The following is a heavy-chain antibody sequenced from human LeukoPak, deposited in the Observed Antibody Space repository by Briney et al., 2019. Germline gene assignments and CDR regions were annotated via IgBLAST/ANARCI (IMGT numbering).Heavy chain of an antibody. J-gene: IGHJ6*02. D-gene: IGHD1-26*01. Sequence: GASVKVSCKASGGTFSNYAISWVRQAPGQGLEWMGGIIPMFGTINYGQKFQGRVTITADESTSTAYMELGSLRSEDTAVYYCARESPRSGSYYNYYYNGMDVWGQGTTVTVSS. V-gene: IGHV1-69*13. CDR1: GGTFSNYA. CDR2: IIPMFGTI. CDR3: ARESPRSGSYYNYYYNGMDV.